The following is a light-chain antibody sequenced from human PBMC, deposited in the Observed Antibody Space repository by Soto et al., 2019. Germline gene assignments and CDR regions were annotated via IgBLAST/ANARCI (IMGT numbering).Light chain of an antibody. CDR3: QQYNAWPIT. CDR2: DTS. V-gene: IGKV3-20*01. Sequence: EIVLTQSPGTLSLSPGDRVTLSCRASQSFTSSHLAWYQQKPGQAPRLLIYDTSIRATGIPDRFSGSASGTDFTLTVSRLEPEDFAIYYCQQYNAWPITFGQGTRLEIK. J-gene: IGKJ5*01. CDR1: QSFTSSH.